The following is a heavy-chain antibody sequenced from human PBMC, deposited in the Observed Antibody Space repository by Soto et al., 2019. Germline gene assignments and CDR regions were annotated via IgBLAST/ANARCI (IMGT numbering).Heavy chain of an antibody. J-gene: IGHJ6*02. CDR1: GFTFSDYY. V-gene: IGHV3-11*06. CDR2: ISSSSYT. Sequence: PGGSLRLSCAASGFTFSDYYMSWIRQAPGKGLEWVSYISSSSYTNYADSVKGRFTISRDNAKNSLYLQMNSLRAEDTAVYYCARDSITMVRGVIAAGYYGMDVWGQGTTVTVSS. CDR3: ARDSITMVRGVIAAGYYGMDV. D-gene: IGHD3-10*01.